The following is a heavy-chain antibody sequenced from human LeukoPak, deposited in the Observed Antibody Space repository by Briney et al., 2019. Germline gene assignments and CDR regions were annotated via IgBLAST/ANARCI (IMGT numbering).Heavy chain of an antibody. CDR1: GFTFSSDW. Sequence: GGSLRLSCAASGFTFSSDWMYWVRQAPGKGPVWVSGIKPDGTYTHYADSVKGRFTISRDDAKNTLHLQMNSLKTEDTAVYYCTRWGSRAGYDFWSGYSDYWGQGTLVTVSS. CDR3: TRWGSRAGYDFWSGYSDY. J-gene: IGHJ4*02. D-gene: IGHD3-3*01. CDR2: IKPDGTYT. V-gene: IGHV3-74*01.